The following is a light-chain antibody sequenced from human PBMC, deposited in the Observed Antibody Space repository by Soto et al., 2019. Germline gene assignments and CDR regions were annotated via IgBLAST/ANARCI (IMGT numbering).Light chain of an antibody. J-gene: IGLJ2*01. Sequence: QSVLTQPASVSGSPGQSITISCTGTCSDVGYYNYVSWYQQHPGKAPKLMIYGVNNRPSGVSDRFSASKSGNTASLTISGLQAEDEADYYCSSYTTSSTYVIFGGGTKLTVL. V-gene: IGLV2-14*01. CDR1: CSDVGYYNY. CDR3: SSYTTSSTYVI. CDR2: GVN.